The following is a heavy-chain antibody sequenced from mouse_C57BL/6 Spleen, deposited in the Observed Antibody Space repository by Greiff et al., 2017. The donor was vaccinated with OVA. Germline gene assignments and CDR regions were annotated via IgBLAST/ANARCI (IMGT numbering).Heavy chain of an antibody. J-gene: IGHJ4*01. CDR3: EREGLYQKAYYAMDY. CDR1: GFSINSDCY. D-gene: IGHD2-12*01. Sequence: EVKVVESGPSLVRPSQTLSLTCTVTGFSINSDCYWIWIRQFPGNKLEYIGYTFYSGITYYNPSLESQTKITSDTYKNQFSLKLSSVTTEDTATYYCEREGLYQKAYYAMDYWGQGTSVTVSS. CDR2: TFYSGIT. V-gene: IGHV3-3*01.